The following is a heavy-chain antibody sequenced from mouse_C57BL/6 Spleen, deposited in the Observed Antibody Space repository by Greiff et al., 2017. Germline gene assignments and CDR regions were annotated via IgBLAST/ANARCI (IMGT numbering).Heavy chain of an antibody. V-gene: IGHV2-4*01. CDR3: AKSYGSSPWFAY. CDR1: GFSLTSYG. Sequence: VKLMESGPGLVQPSQSLSITCTVSGFSLTSYGVHWVRQPPGKGLEWLGVIWSGGSTDYYAAFISRLSISKDNSKSQVFFKMNSLQADDTAIYYCAKSYGSSPWFAYWGQGTLVTVSA. D-gene: IGHD1-1*01. J-gene: IGHJ3*01. CDR2: IWSGGST.